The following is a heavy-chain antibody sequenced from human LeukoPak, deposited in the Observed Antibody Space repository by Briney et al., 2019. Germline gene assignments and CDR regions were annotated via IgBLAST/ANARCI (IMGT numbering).Heavy chain of an antibody. Sequence: SETLSLTCAVSVGSINTYYWSWIRQPPGKGLEWIGYIYSTGNTNYNPSLKGRVTISFDTSKNQFSLNLRSVTAADTAVYYCANHDTVFGAAHFYMDVWGKGTTVTVSS. CDR3: ANHDTVFGAAHFYMDV. CDR1: VGSINTYY. V-gene: IGHV4-4*09. J-gene: IGHJ6*03. CDR2: IYSTGNT. D-gene: IGHD3-3*01.